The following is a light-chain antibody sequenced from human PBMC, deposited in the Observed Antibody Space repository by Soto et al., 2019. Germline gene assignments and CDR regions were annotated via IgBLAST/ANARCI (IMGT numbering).Light chain of an antibody. CDR1: QGITSY. CDR2: DAS. CDR3: QQYDNYKPLT. V-gene: IGKV1-8*01. J-gene: IGKJ4*01. Sequence: AIRMTQSQSSLSASTGDRVTITCRASQGITSYLAWYQQKPGKAPKLLIFDASSLESGTPSRFSGRRSGTQFTLTINGLQPDDFATYYCQQYDNYKPLTFGGGTKVDIK.